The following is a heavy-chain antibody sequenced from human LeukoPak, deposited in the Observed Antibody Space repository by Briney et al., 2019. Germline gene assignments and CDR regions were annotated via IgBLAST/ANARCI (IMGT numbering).Heavy chain of an antibody. V-gene: IGHV5-51*01. J-gene: IGHJ4*02. CDR1: GYSFTSYW. Sequence: GESLKISCKGFGYSFTSYWVGWVRQMPGKGLEWMGIIYPGDSDTRYSPSFEGQVTFSADKSISTAYLQWSSLKASDTATYYCARGDSSGYCDYWGQGTLVTVSS. CDR3: ARGDSSGYCDY. CDR2: IYPGDSDT. D-gene: IGHD3-22*01.